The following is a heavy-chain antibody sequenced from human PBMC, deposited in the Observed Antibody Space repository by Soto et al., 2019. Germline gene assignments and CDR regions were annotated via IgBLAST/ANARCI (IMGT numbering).Heavy chain of an antibody. V-gene: IGHV4-31*03. CDR3: ARGFDWLLLGEQAFDY. CDR1: GGSISSGGYY. Sequence: SETLPLTCTVSGGSISSGGYYWSWIRQHPGKGLEWIGYIYYSGSTYYNPSLKSRVTISVDTSKNQFSLKLSSVTAADTAVYYCARGFDWLLLGEQAFDYWGQGTLVTVSS. J-gene: IGHJ4*02. D-gene: IGHD3-9*01. CDR2: IYYSGST.